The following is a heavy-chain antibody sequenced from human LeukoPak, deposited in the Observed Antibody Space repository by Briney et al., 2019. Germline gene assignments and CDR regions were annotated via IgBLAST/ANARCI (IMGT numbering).Heavy chain of an antibody. V-gene: IGHV3-30*03. CDR2: ISSDESIK. CDR1: GFTFSSYV. CDR3: ASKWYCGGDCYYQIDF. D-gene: IGHD2-21*02. Sequence: HAGGSLRLSCAASGFTFSSYVMHWVRQAPGKGLEWVALISSDESIKYYADSVRGRFTISRDNSKSTLYLQMNSLRTEDTAVYYCASKWYCGGDCYYQIDFWGQGSLVTVSS. J-gene: IGHJ4*02.